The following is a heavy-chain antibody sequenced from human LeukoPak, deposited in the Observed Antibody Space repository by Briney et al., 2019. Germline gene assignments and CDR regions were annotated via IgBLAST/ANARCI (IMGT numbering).Heavy chain of an antibody. V-gene: IGHV3-23*01. CDR1: GFTFSSSA. CDR2: LSGGGDST. Sequence: GGSLRLSCAASGFTFSSSAMSWVRLAPGKGLEWVSGLSGGGDSTYYADSVKGRFTISRDNSKNTLHLQMNRLRAEDTALYYCAKGVYYYDSGSYYSAYFFDSWGQGTLVAVSS. D-gene: IGHD3-10*01. CDR3: AKGVYYYDSGSYYSAYFFDS. J-gene: IGHJ4*02.